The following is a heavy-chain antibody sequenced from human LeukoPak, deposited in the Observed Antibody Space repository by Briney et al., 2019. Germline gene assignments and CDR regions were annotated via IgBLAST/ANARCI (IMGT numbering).Heavy chain of an antibody. D-gene: IGHD3-3*01. CDR3: ARLFEWGVWPQYYYAMVV. J-gene: IGHJ6*02. CDR1: GYTFTSYW. CDR2: IHPYPSDT. V-gene: IGHV5-51*01. Sequence: GESLKIPFNVSGYTFTSYWIGWVRQGTGQGLQWIGSIHPYPSDTKYSPSLQGHVPISADKSLNAAYLQWNSLKASDTGIYYCARLFEWGVWPQYYYAMVVWGLGTAVTVSS.